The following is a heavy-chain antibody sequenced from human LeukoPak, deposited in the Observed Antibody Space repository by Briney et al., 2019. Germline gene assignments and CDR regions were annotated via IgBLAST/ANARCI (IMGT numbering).Heavy chain of an antibody. Sequence: ASVKVSRKASGYTFTGYYMHWVRQAPGQGLEWMGWINPNSGGTNYAQKFQGRVTMTRDTSISTAYMELSRLRSDDTAVYYCARLDFAGDYFDYWGQGTLVTVSS. D-gene: IGHD2-2*03. CDR2: INPNSGGT. CDR1: GYTFTGYY. CDR3: ARLDFAGDYFDY. V-gene: IGHV1-2*02. J-gene: IGHJ4*02.